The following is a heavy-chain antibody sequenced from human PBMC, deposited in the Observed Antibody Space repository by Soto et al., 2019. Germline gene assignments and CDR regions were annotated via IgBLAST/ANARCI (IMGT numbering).Heavy chain of an antibody. CDR2: LMTIFRKP. CDR3: ERDIYRQQLGGNYYYVLDV. J-gene: IGHJ6*02. Sequence: QVQLEQSGAEVKKPGSSVKVSCKASGGTFSTSAISWVRQAPGQGLEWMGGLMTIFRKPYYAQKCQGRVTVTAADSTSTSYMEWSGLRSDDTAVYYCERDIYRQQLGGNYYYVLDVWGQGTTVTVSS. CDR1: GGTFSTSA. V-gene: IGHV1-69*12. D-gene: IGHD5-12*01.